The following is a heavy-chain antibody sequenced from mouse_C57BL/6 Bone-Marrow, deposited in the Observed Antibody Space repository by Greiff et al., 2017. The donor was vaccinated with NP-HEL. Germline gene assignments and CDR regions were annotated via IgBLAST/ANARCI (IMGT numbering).Heavy chain of an antibody. CDR2: ISNLAYSI. Sequence: EVQGVESGGGLVQPGGSLKLSCAASGFTFSDYGMAWVRQAPRKGPEWVAFISNLAYSIYYADTVTGRFTISRENAKNTLYLEMSSLRSEDTAMYYCARHNGTPYWYFDVWGTGTTVTVSS. V-gene: IGHV5-15*01. D-gene: IGHD1-1*01. CDR1: GFTFSDYG. CDR3: ARHNGTPYWYFDV. J-gene: IGHJ1*03.